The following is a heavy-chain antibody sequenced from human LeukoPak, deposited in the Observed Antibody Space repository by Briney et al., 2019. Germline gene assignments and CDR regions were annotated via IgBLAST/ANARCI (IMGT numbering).Heavy chain of an antibody. CDR1: SGSISDYY. V-gene: IGHV4-59*01. D-gene: IGHD2/OR15-2a*01. J-gene: IGHJ4*02. CDR2: IYYSGST. Sequence: KPSETLSLTCTVSSGSISDYYWSWIRQPPGKGLEWIGYIYYSGSTNYNPSLQSRVTILVDMSKNQFSLKMSSVTAADTAVYYCARELKVGNTGYYFDYWGQGTLVTVSS. CDR3: ARELKVGNTGYYFDY.